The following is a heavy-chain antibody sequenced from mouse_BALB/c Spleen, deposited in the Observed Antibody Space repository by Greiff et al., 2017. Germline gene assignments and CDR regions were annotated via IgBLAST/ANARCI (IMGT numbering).Heavy chain of an antibody. V-gene: IGHV1S41*01. Sequence: DLVKPGASVKLSCKASGYTFTSYWINWIKQRPGQGLEWIGRLAPGSGSTYYNEMFKGKATLTVDTSSSTAYIQLSSLSSEDSAVYFCARKIYYDYAYYFDYWGQGTTLTVSS. CDR3: ARKIYYDYAYYFDY. CDR2: LAPGSGST. CDR1: GYTFTSYW. D-gene: IGHD2-4*01. J-gene: IGHJ2*01.